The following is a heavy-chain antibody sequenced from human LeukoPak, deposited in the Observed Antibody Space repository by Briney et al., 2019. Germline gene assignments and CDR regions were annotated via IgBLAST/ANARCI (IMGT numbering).Heavy chain of an antibody. D-gene: IGHD6-19*01. V-gene: IGHV3-21*01. J-gene: IGHJ6*02. CDR2: ISSSSSYI. CDR3: ARATTPLAVAALFDLYYYYGMDV. Sequence: GGSLRLSCAASGFTFSSYSMNWVRQAPGKGLEWVSSISSSSSYIYYADSVKGRFTISRDNAKNSLYLQMNSLRAEDAAVYYCARATTPLAVAALFDLYYYYGMDVWGQGTTVTVSS. CDR1: GFTFSSYS.